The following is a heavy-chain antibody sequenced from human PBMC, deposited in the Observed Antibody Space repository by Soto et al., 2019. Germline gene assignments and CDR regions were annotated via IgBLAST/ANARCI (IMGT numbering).Heavy chain of an antibody. J-gene: IGHJ6*02. D-gene: IGHD3-3*01. Sequence: QVQLQESGPGLVKPSETLSLTCTVSGGSVSSGSYYWSWIRQPPGKGLEWIGYIYYSGSTNYNPSLKSRVTISVDTSKNQFSLKLSSVTAADTAVYYCAGPRITIFGVVIPDVWGQGTTVTVSS. V-gene: IGHV4-61*01. CDR3: AGPRITIFGVVIPDV. CDR2: IYYSGST. CDR1: GGSVSSGSYY.